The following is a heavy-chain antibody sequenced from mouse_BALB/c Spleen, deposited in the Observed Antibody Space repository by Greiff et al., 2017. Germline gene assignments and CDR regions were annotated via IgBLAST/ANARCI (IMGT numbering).Heavy chain of an antibody. D-gene: IGHD2-4*01. CDR2: IRLKSNNYAT. Sequence: EVKLMESGGGLVQPGGSMTLSCVASGFTFSNYCMNWVRQSPEKGLEWVAEIRLKSNNYATHYAESVKGRFTISRDDSKSSVYLQMNNLRDEDTGIYYCTVDDYDGFAYWGQGTLVTVSA. J-gene: IGHJ3*01. CDR3: TVDDYDGFAY. V-gene: IGHV6-6*02. CDR1: GFTFSNYC.